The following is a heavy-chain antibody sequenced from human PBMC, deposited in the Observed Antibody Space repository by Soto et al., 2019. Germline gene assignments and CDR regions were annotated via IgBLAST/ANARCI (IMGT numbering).Heavy chain of an antibody. CDR1: GGTFSSYA. J-gene: IGHJ6*02. V-gene: IGHV1-69*13. D-gene: IGHD1-26*01. Sequence: ASVKVSCKASGGTFSSYAISWVRQAPGQGLEWMGGIINIFGTANYAQQFQGRVTITADEYTSTAYMELSSLRSEDTAVYYCARVLVGDGYSYYYYGMDVWGQGTTVTVSS. CDR2: IINIFGTA. CDR3: ARVLVGDGYSYYYYGMDV.